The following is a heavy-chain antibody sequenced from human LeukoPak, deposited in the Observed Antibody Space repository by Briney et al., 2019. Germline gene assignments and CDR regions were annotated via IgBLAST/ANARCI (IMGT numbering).Heavy chain of an antibody. Sequence: ASVKVSCKASGYTFTGYYMHWVRQAPGQGLEWMGWINPNSGGTNYAQKFQGRVTMTRDTSISTAYMELSRLRSDDTAVYYCARERQYSSGWYYFDYWGQGTLVTVSS. CDR3: ARERQYSSGWYYFDY. V-gene: IGHV1-2*02. CDR1: GYTFTGYY. J-gene: IGHJ4*02. CDR2: INPNSGGT. D-gene: IGHD6-19*01.